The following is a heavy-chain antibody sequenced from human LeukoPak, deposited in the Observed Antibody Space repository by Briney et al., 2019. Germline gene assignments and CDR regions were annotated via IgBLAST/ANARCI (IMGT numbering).Heavy chain of an antibody. Sequence: GASVKVSCKVSGYTLTELSMHWVRRAPGKGLEWMGGFDPEDGETIYAQKFQGRVTMTEDTSTDTAYMELSSLRSEDTAVYYCATVTSGYDWGLRRFDPWGQGTLVTVSS. D-gene: IGHD5-12*01. CDR3: ATVTSGYDWGLRRFDP. J-gene: IGHJ5*02. V-gene: IGHV1-24*01. CDR2: FDPEDGET. CDR1: GYTLTELS.